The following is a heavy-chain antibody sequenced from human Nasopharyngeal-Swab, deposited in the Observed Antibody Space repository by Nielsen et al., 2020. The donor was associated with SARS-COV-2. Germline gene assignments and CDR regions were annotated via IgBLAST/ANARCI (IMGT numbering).Heavy chain of an antibody. CDR3: ARDRRDYCSGGSCYSLDP. Sequence: WVRQAPGQGLEWMGRINPNSGGTNYAQKFQGRVTMTRDTSISTAYMELSRLRSDDTAVYYCARDRRDYCSGGSCYSLDPWGQGTLVIVSS. J-gene: IGHJ5*02. D-gene: IGHD2-15*01. CDR2: INPNSGGT. V-gene: IGHV1-2*06.